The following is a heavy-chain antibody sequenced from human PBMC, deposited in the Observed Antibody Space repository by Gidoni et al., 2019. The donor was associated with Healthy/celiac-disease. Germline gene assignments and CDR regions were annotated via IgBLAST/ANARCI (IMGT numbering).Heavy chain of an antibody. J-gene: IGHJ4*02. Sequence: EVQLLESGEGLVQPGGSLRLSCAAYGFTFSCDAMSWGRQAPGKGLEWVSAIRVRGGSTYYADSVKGRFTISRDNSKNTLYLQMNSLRAEDTAVYYCAKDGDGYQRFPGRFYWGQGTLVTVSS. D-gene: IGHD5-12*01. V-gene: IGHV3-23*01. CDR1: GFTFSCDA. CDR2: IRVRGGST. CDR3: AKDGDGYQRFPGRFY.